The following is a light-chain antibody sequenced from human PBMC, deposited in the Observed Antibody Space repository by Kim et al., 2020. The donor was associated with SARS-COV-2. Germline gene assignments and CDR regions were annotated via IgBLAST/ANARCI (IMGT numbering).Light chain of an antibody. J-gene: IGLJ2*01. CDR1: RSDVGGYNF. CDR3: SSYAGINNLV. CDR2: EVN. V-gene: IGLV2-8*01. Sequence: GQSFTISCTGTRSDVGGYNFVSWYQQHPGKAPKLMIYEVNKRPSGVPDRCSGSKSGDTASLTVSGLQAEDEADYYCSSYAGINNLVFGGGTQLTVL.